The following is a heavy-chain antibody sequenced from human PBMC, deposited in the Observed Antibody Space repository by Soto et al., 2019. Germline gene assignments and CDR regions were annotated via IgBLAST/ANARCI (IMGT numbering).Heavy chain of an antibody. CDR1: GWSFSGYY. J-gene: IGHJ4*02. CDR2: INHSGST. Sequence: SETLSLTCAFYGWSFSGYYWSLIRQPPGKGLEWIGEINHSGSTNYNPSLKSRVTISVDTSKNQFPLKLSSVTAADTAVYYCAGTPNYYYGSGSYYKTQPLDYWGQGTLVTVSS. V-gene: IGHV4-34*01. D-gene: IGHD3-10*01. CDR3: AGTPNYYYGSGSYYKTQPLDY.